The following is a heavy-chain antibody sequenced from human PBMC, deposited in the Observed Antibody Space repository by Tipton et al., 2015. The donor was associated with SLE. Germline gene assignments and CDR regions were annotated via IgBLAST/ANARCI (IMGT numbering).Heavy chain of an antibody. CDR2: ISHSGST. V-gene: IGHV4-38-2*01. Sequence: AVSDYSINSGYFWGWIRQPPGKGLEWIGSISHSGSTYYSPSLKSRVTISKDTPKKQFSLRLNSVTTADTAMYYCARAPPAPLLQYSRPAFDIWGQGTMVTVSS. CDR1: DYSINSGYF. J-gene: IGHJ3*02. CDR3: ARAPPAPLLQYSRPAFDI. D-gene: IGHD5-24*01.